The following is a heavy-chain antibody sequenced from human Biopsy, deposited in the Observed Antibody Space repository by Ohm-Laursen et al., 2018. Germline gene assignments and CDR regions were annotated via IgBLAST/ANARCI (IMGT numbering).Heavy chain of an antibody. Sequence: SDTLSLTCAVYGGSFSGSYWTWIRQPPGKGLEGLGEMSHSGSTNHNPSLKSRVTISMDTSKNQFSLKLTSVTAADTAVYYCARWEVGYSANDLRFDYWGQGTLVTVSS. V-gene: IGHV4-34*01. J-gene: IGHJ4*02. CDR1: GGSFSGSY. D-gene: IGHD5-12*01. CDR3: ARWEVGYSANDLRFDY. CDR2: MSHSGST.